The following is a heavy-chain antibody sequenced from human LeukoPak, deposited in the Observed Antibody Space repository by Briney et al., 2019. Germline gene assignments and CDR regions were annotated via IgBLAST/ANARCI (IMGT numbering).Heavy chain of an antibody. V-gene: IGHV3-48*04. D-gene: IGHD1-26*01. CDR2: ISSSSITI. CDR1: AFTFSSYN. Sequence: GVSLRFSCSAYAFTFSSYNLIRLRQAQGQGLEWGSFISSSSITIYYADCAKSRFTICRDNAEKAQYLQMSSLRAEDTAVYFCVRDRGGSYFAIVYWGQGTLVSVSS. CDR3: VRDRGGSYFAIVY. J-gene: IGHJ4*02.